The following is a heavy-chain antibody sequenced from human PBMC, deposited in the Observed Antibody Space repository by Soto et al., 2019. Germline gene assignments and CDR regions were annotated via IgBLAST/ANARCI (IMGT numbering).Heavy chain of an antibody. J-gene: IGHJ6*02. CDR1: GFTFDDYA. V-gene: IGHV3-9*01. D-gene: IGHD6-6*01. CDR3: AKDIEYSSSSYYYGMDV. Sequence: GGSLRLSCAASGFTFDDYAMHWVRQAPGKGLEWVSGISWNSGSIGYADSVKGRFTISRDNAKNSLYLQMNSLRAEDTALYYCAKDIEYSSSSYYYGMDVWGQGTTVTVSS. CDR2: ISWNSGSI.